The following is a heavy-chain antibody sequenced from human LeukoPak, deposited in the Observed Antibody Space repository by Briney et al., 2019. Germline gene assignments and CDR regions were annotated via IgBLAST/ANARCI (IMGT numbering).Heavy chain of an antibody. D-gene: IGHD1-1*01. CDR2: ITGSGGST. CDR3: ARDQLGAVLYFDY. Sequence: GGTLRLSCVASGFTFSTYGMSWVRQAPGKGLEWVSAITGSGGSTYYADSVKGRFTISRDNSKNTLYLQINSLRVEDTAVYYCARDQLGAVLYFDYWGQGALVTVSS. CDR1: GFTFSTYG. V-gene: IGHV3-23*01. J-gene: IGHJ4*02.